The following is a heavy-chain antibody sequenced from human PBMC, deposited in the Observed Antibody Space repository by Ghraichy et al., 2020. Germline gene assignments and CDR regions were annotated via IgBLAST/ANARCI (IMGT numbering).Heavy chain of an antibody. CDR3: ARDPTPNYGGNSGLFDY. J-gene: IGHJ4*02. CDR1: GDSVSSNSAA. Sequence: SQTLSLTCAISGDSVSSNSAAWNWIRQSPSRGLEWLGRTYYRSKWYNDYAVSVKSRITINPDTSKNQFSLQLNSVTPEDTAVYYCARDPTPNYGGNSGLFDYWGQGTLVTVSS. V-gene: IGHV6-1*01. CDR2: TYYRSKWYN. D-gene: IGHD4-23*01.